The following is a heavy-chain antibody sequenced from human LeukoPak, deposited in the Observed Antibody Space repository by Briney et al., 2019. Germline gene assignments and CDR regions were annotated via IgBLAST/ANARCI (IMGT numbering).Heavy chain of an antibody. V-gene: IGHV3-20*04. CDR3: ARGSGYSSSWYAFDI. CDR2: INWNGGST. Sequence: GGSLRLSCAASEFTFTTSWMTWVRQAPGKGLEWVSGINWNGGSTGYADSVKGRFTISRDNAKNSLYLQMNSLRAEDTALYYCARGSGYSSSWYAFDIWGQGTMVTVSS. D-gene: IGHD6-13*01. J-gene: IGHJ3*02. CDR1: EFTFTTSW.